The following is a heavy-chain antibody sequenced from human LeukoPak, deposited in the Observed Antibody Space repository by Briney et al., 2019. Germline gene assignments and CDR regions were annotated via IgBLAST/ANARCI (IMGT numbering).Heavy chain of an antibody. CDR3: ARGQLGSFDY. Sequence: SETLSLTCTVSGGSISSGGYYWSWIRQPPGKGLEWIGYIYHSGSTYYNPSLKSRVTISVDRSKNQFSLKLSSVTAADTAVYYCARGQLGSFDYWGQGTLVTVSS. CDR2: IYHSGST. CDR1: GGSISSGGYY. D-gene: IGHD6-13*01. V-gene: IGHV4-30-2*01. J-gene: IGHJ4*02.